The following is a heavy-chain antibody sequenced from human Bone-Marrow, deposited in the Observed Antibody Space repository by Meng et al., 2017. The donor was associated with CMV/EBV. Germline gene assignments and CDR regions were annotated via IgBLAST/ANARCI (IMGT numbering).Heavy chain of an antibody. CDR2: IIPILGTE. D-gene: IGHD5-12*01. J-gene: IGHJ4*02. V-gene: IGHV1-69*05. CDR3: ARDAWPSDIVATLIDY. CDR1: GGTFSNYA. Sequence: SVKVSCKASGGTFSNYAISWVRQAPGEGLEWMGGIIPILGTENYAQKFQGRVTITTDESTSTAYMELSSLRSEDTAVYYCARDAWPSDIVATLIDYWGQGTLVTVSS.